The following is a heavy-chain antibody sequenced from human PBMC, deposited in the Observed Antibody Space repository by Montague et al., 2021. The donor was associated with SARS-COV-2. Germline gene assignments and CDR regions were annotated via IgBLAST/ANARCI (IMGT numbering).Heavy chain of an antibody. Sequence: TLSLTCTVSGGSISSGGYYWSWIRQHPGKGLEWIGYIYYSGSTYYNPSLKSRVTISVDTSKNQFSLKLSSMTAADTAVYYCARTPAVYVVVVPAARGHFDYWGQGTLVTVSS. CDR1: GGSISSGGYY. J-gene: IGHJ4*02. CDR3: ARTPAVYVVVVPAARGHFDY. V-gene: IGHV4-31*03. D-gene: IGHD2-2*01. CDR2: IYYSGST.